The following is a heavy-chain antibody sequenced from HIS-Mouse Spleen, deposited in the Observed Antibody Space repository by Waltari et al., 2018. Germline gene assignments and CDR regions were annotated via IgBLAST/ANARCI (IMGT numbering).Heavy chain of an antibody. J-gene: IGHJ4*02. D-gene: IGHD7-27*01. V-gene: IGHV4-31*03. CDR1: GGSIRSGGYY. CDR2: IYYSGST. Sequence: QVQLQESGPGLVKPSQTLSLTCTVSGGSIRSGGYYWSWIRQHPGKGLEWIGYIYYSGSTYYNPSLKSRVTISVDTSKNQFSLKLSSVTAADTAVYYCARGGHNWGKYYFDYWGQGTLVTVSS. CDR3: ARGGHNWGKYYFDY.